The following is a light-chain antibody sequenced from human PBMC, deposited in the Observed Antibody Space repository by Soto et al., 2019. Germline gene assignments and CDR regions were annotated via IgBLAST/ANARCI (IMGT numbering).Light chain of an antibody. Sequence: DIQLTQSPSSLSASVGDRVTITCRASQAISSYLAWYQQKPGKVPELLIYATSTLQSGAPSRFSGSGSGTDFTLTISSLQAEDVATYDCQKYNHAPTFGGGTKVEIK. CDR1: QAISSY. CDR3: QKYNHAPT. CDR2: ATS. V-gene: IGKV1-27*01. J-gene: IGKJ4*01.